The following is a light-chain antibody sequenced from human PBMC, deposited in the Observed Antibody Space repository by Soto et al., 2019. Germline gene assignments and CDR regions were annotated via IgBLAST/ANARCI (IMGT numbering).Light chain of an antibody. CDR3: QHYNNWHAWT. Sequence: EILITQSPATLSVSPGESATLSCRASQRISTNLAWYQHKRGQAPRLLIYGASTRANGIPARFSGSGSETEFTLTITSLQSEDFAVYYCQHYNNWHAWTFGQGTKVDIK. CDR1: QRISTN. CDR2: GAS. V-gene: IGKV3D-15*01. J-gene: IGKJ1*01.